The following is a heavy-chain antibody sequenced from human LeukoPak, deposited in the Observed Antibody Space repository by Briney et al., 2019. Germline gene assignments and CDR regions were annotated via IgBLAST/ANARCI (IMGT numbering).Heavy chain of an antibody. D-gene: IGHD6-19*01. CDR1: GGSISSSSYY. CDR3: ARQAAGYSSGWYVY. J-gene: IGHJ4*02. Sequence: KPSETLSLTCTVSGGSISSSSYYWGWIRQPPGKGLEWIGSIYYSGSTYYNPSLKSRVTISVDTSKNQFSLKLSSVTAADTTVYYCARQAAGYSSGWYVYWGQGTLVTVSS. CDR2: IYYSGST. V-gene: IGHV4-39*01.